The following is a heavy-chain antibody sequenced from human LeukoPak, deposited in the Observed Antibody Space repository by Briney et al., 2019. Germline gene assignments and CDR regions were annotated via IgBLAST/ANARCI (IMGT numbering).Heavy chain of an antibody. Sequence: SETLSLTCTVSGGSISSGGYYWGWIRQHPGKGLEWIGYIYYSGSTYYNPSLKSRVTISVDTSKNQFSLKLSSVTAADTAVYYCARGGRPVSGSRYPFDYWGQGTLVTVSS. CDR1: GGSISSGGYY. V-gene: IGHV4-31*03. J-gene: IGHJ4*02. CDR2: IYYSGST. CDR3: ARGGRPVSGSRYPFDY. D-gene: IGHD6-13*01.